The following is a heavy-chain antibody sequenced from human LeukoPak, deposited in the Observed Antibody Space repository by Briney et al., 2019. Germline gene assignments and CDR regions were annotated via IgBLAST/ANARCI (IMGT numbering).Heavy chain of an antibody. CDR3: AKDKRIYSSGWYEANFDY. CDR1: GFTFSTYG. J-gene: IGHJ4*02. D-gene: IGHD6-19*01. CDR2: ISYDGSNK. V-gene: IGHV3-30*18. Sequence: PGRSLRLSCAASGFTFSTYGMHWVRQAPGKGLEWVAVISYDGSNKYYADSVKGRFTISRDNSKNTLYLQMNSLRAEDTAVYYCAKDKRIYSSGWYEANFDYWGQGTLVTVSS.